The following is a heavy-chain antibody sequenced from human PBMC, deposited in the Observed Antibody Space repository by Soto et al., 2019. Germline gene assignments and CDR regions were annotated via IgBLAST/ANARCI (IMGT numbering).Heavy chain of an antibody. Sequence: SETLSLTCTVSGGSISSSSYYWGWIRQPPGKGLEWIGSIYYSGSTYYSPSLKSRVTISVDTSKNQFSLKLSSVTAADTAVYYCATLDCSGGSCYRGRDYWGQGTLVTVSS. V-gene: IGHV4-39*01. J-gene: IGHJ4*02. CDR3: ATLDCSGGSCYRGRDY. CDR1: GGSISSSSYY. CDR2: IYYSGST. D-gene: IGHD2-15*01.